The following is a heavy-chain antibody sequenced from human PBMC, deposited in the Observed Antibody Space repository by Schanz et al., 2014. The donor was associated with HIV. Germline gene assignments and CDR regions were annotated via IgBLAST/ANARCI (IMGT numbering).Heavy chain of an antibody. Sequence: QVQLQESGPGLLKPSETLSLTCTVSGDSISTYYWSWIRQPPGKGLEWMGYIYYSGSTNYNPSLKIRVTISVDPSKNQFSLKMSSVTAADTAVYYCARSYYYDGSPLPLDSWGQGTLVTVSS. CDR1: GDSISTYY. J-gene: IGHJ4*02. CDR2: IYYSGST. D-gene: IGHD3-22*01. CDR3: ARSYYYDGSPLPLDS. V-gene: IGHV4-59*12.